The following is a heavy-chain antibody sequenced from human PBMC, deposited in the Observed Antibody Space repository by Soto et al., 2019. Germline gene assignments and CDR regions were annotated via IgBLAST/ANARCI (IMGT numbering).Heavy chain of an antibody. CDR1: GGSFSGYY. CDR2: INHSGST. Sequence: QVQLQQWGAGLLKPSETLSLTCAVYGGSFSGYYWSWIRQPPGKGLEWMGEINHSGSTNYNPSLKSRVTISVDTSKNQFSLKLSSVTAADTAVYYCARGRKMITFGGVIAPRWYFDLWGRGTLVTVSS. V-gene: IGHV4-34*01. D-gene: IGHD3-16*02. J-gene: IGHJ2*01. CDR3: ARGRKMITFGGVIAPRWYFDL.